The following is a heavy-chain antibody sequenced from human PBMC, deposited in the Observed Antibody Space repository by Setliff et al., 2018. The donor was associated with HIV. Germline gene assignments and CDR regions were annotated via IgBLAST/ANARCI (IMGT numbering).Heavy chain of an antibody. Sequence: GESLKISCAATRFPFSDAWMTWVRQAPGKGLEWLSLMSGINDNTHYADSVKGRFTISRDNAKNSLYLQMNSLRAEDTAVYYCARDHADSSGWYGWHYYYYGMDVWGQGTTVTVSS. CDR2: MSGINDN. CDR1: RFPFSDAW. V-gene: IGHV3-11*06. D-gene: IGHD6-19*01. J-gene: IGHJ6*02. CDR3: ARDHADSSGWYGWHYYYYGMDV.